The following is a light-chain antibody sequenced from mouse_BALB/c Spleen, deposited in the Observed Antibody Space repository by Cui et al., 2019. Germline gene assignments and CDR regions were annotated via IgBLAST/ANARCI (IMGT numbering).Light chain of an antibody. Sequence: QIVLTQSPAIMSASPGEKVTMTCSASSSVSYMYWYQQKPGSSPRLLIYDTSNLASGVPVHFSGSGSGTSYSLTISPMEAEDAATYYCQQWSSYTFGGGTKLEIK. CDR1: SSVSY. CDR2: DTS. CDR3: QQWSSYT. J-gene: IGKJ1*01. V-gene: IGKV4-55*01.